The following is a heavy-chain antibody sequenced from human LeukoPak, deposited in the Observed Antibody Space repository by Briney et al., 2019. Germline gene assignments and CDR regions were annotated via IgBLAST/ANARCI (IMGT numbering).Heavy chain of an antibody. J-gene: IGHJ4*02. CDR3: ASTDEDIVATASFDY. CDR1: GGTFSSYA. CDR2: IIPILGIA. D-gene: IGHD5-12*01. V-gene: IGHV1-69*04. Sequence: SVKVSCKASGGTFSSYAISWVRQAPGQGLEWMGRIIPILGIANYAQKFQGRVTITVDKSTSTAYMELSSLRSEDTAVYYCASTDEDIVATASFDYWGQGTLVTVSS.